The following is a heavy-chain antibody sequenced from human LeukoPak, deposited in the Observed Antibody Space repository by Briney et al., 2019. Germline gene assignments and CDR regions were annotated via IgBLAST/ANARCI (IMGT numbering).Heavy chain of an antibody. D-gene: IGHD4-17*01. CDR1: GYTFTSYY. V-gene: IGHV1-46*01. Sequence: VSVKVSCKASGYTFTSYYMHWVRQAPGQGLEWMGIINPSGGSTSYAQKFQGRVTITADESTSTAYMELSSLRSEDTAVYYCARSRGDGDYVGDYWGQETLVTVSS. CDR2: INPSGGST. J-gene: IGHJ4*02. CDR3: ARSRGDGDYVGDY.